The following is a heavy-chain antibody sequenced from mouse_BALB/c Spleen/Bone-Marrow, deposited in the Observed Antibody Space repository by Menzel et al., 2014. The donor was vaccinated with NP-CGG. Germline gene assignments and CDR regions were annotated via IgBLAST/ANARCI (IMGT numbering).Heavy chain of an antibody. Sequence: QVQLKDSGAELAKPGASVKMSCKASGYTLTSYWMHWVKQRPGQGLEWIGYINPSTGYTEYNQKFKDKATLTADKSSSTAYVQLSSLTSEDSAVYYCARSGDYGGFDYWGQGTSLTVSS. CDR1: GYTLTSYW. V-gene: IGHV1-7*01. D-gene: IGHD2-4*01. J-gene: IGHJ2*02. CDR2: INPSTGYT. CDR3: ARSGDYGGFDY.